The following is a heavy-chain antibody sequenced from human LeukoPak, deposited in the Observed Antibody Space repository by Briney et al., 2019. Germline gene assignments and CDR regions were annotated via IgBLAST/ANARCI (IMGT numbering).Heavy chain of an antibody. CDR3: ARGPFAGDWFDP. Sequence: ASVKVSCKASGYTFTSHGISWVRQAPGQGLEWMGWIRPSTGDTDYALNLQGRVTLTTDTSTSTAYMELSRLTSDDTAVYYCARGPFAGDWFDPWGQGTLVTVSS. J-gene: IGHJ5*02. D-gene: IGHD2-8*02. CDR1: GYTFTSHG. V-gene: IGHV1-18*01. CDR2: IRPSTGDT.